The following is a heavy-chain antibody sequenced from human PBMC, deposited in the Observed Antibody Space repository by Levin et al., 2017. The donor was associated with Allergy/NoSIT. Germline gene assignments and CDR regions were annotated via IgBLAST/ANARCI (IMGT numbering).Heavy chain of an antibody. CDR1: GFTFSSYA. CDR3: AREILNAGLLWFGGSLDY. CDR2: ISYDGSNK. Sequence: HAGGSLRLSCAASGFTFSSYAMHWVRQAPGKGLEWVAVISYDGSNKYYADSVKGRFTISRDNSKNTLYLQMNSLRAEDTAVYYCAREILNAGLLWFGGSLDYWGQGTLVTVSS. V-gene: IGHV3-30-3*01. J-gene: IGHJ4*02. D-gene: IGHD3-10*01.